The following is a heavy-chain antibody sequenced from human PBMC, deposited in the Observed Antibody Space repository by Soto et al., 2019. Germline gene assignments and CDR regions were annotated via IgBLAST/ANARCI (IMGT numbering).Heavy chain of an antibody. D-gene: IGHD6-19*01. CDR2: IWYDGSNK. J-gene: IGHJ4*02. CDR3: ARDLYSSGPTSAFDD. CDR1: GFTFSSYG. V-gene: IGHV3-33*01. Sequence: GVSLRLSCAASGFTFSSYGMHWVRQAPGKGLEWVAVIWYDGSNKYYADSVKGRFTISRDNSKNTMYLQMNSLRAEDTAVYYCARDLYSSGPTSAFDDWGQGTLVTVSS.